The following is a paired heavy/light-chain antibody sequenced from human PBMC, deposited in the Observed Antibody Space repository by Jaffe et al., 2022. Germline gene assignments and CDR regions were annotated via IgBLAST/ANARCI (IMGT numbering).Heavy chain of an antibody. D-gene: IGHD2-15*01. CDR2: ITTSSSTI. V-gene: IGHV3-48*01. CDR3: VRDPRYCSDGTCYSFDL. Sequence: EVQLVESGGGLVQPGGSLRLSCAASGFSFSSHNMNWVRQAPGKGLEWVSHITTSSSTIYYADSVKGRFTISRDNAKNSLYLQMTSLRAEDTAVYYCVRDPRYCSDGTCYSFDLWGQGTLVTVSS. J-gene: IGHJ4*02. CDR1: GFSFSSHN.
Light chain of an antibody. Sequence: EIVMTQSPATLSVSPGERATLSCRASQSISRNLHWYQQKPGQAPRLLIYSASTRATGIPDRFSGSGSGTEFTLTISSLQFEDFAIYHCQQSNHWPRTFGQGTKLEIK. CDR1: QSISRN. CDR2: SAS. J-gene: IGKJ2*01. V-gene: IGKV3-15*01. CDR3: QQSNHWPRT.